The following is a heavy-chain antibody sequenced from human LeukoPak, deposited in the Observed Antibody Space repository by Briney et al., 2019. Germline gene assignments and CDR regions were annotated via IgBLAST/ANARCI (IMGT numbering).Heavy chain of an antibody. J-gene: IGHJ6*02. Sequence: PSETLSLTCTVSGGSISSYYWSWIRQPPGKGLEWIGYIYYSGSANYNPSLESRVTISVDTSKNQFSLKLSSVTAADTAVYYCARHDNGYPQGGMDVWGQGTTVTVSS. D-gene: IGHD2-8*01. CDR1: GGSISSYY. CDR2: IYYSGSA. CDR3: ARHDNGYPQGGMDV. V-gene: IGHV4-59*08.